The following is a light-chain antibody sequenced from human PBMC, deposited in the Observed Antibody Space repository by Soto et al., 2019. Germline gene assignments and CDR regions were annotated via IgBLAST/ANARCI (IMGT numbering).Light chain of an antibody. Sequence: EIVWLQSPGTLSXXPGEXATLXXRXSQSVSSSYLAWNHHKPGQAPGLLIYGASNRATGIPDRFSGGGSGTDFTLTISRLEPEDFAVYYCQQFSRYPLTF. CDR1: QSVSSSY. V-gene: IGKV3-20*01. CDR3: QQFSRYPLT. J-gene: IGKJ4*01. CDR2: GAS.